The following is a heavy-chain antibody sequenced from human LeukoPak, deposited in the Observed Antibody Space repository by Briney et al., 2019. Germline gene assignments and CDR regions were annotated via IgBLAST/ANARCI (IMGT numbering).Heavy chain of an antibody. CDR1: GYTFTSYG. CDR2: ISAYNGNT. V-gene: IGHV1-18*01. Sequence: ASVKVSCKASGYTFTSYGISWVRQAPGQGLEWMGWISAYNGNTDYAQKFQGGVTMTTDTSTNTAYMDLRSLRSDDTAVYYCARSGHTYYFDYWGQGTLVTVSS. D-gene: IGHD1-26*01. CDR3: ARSGHTYYFDY. J-gene: IGHJ4*02.